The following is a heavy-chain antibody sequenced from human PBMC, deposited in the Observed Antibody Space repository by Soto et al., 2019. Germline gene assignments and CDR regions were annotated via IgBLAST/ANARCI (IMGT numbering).Heavy chain of an antibody. D-gene: IGHD3-16*01. Sequence: SETLSLTCTVSGGSISSYYWSWIRQPPGKGLEWIGYIYYSGSTNYNPSLKSRVTISVDTSKNQFSLKLSSVAAADTAVYYCARAWGYYFDYWGQGTLVTVSS. J-gene: IGHJ4*02. V-gene: IGHV4-59*01. CDR3: ARAWGYYFDY. CDR2: IYYSGST. CDR1: GGSISSYY.